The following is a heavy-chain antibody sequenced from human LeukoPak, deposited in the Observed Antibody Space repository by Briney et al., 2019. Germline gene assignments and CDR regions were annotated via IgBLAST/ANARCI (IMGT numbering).Heavy chain of an antibody. CDR3: VSRYCSSINCYKASGSGAFDI. V-gene: IGHV3-21*01. Sequence: PGGSLRLSCAASGFTFSSYSMNWVRQAPGKGLEWVSSISSSSSYIHSADSVRGRFTISRDNAKNSLFLQMNSLRAEDTAVYYCVSRYCSSINCYKASGSGAFDIWGQGTMVTVSS. J-gene: IGHJ3*02. CDR2: ISSSSSYI. CDR1: GFTFSSYS. D-gene: IGHD2-2*02.